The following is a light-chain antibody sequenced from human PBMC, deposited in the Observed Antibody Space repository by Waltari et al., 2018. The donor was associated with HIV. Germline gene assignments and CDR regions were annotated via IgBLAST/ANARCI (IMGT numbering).Light chain of an antibody. CDR1: NSTVANNF. Sequence: QSVLTQTPSASRAPGQRILMSCSGTNSTVANNFVSWFQQVSGGAPKLVIYRNDQRPSGVPARFSAAKSGSTASLAIAGLQSDDEAEYFCASWDDNLNHWVFGGGTKLTV. J-gene: IGLJ3*02. CDR2: RND. CDR3: ASWDDNLNHWV. V-gene: IGLV1-44*01.